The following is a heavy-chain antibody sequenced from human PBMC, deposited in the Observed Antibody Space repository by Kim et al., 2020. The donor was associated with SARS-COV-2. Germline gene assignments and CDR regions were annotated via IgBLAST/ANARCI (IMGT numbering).Heavy chain of an antibody. V-gene: IGHV3-74*01. Sequence: AASGKGRFTISRDNAKNTLYLQMNRLRAEDTAVYYCARGAMVRGAYYMDVWGKGTTVTVSS. J-gene: IGHJ6*03. D-gene: IGHD3-10*01. CDR3: ARGAMVRGAYYMDV.